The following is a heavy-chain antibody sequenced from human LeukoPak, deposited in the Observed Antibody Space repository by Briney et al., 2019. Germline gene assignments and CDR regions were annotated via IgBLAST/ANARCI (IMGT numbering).Heavy chain of an antibody. J-gene: IGHJ3*02. Sequence: GGSLRLSCAASGFTFSSYAMHWVRQAPGKGLEWVAVISYDGSNKYYADSVKGRFTISRDNSKNTLYLQMNSLRAEDTAVYYCARGAHYDTTNTFDIWGQGTMVTVSS. CDR1: GFTFSSYA. V-gene: IGHV3-30-3*01. D-gene: IGHD3-22*01. CDR2: ISYDGSNK. CDR3: ARGAHYDTTNTFDI.